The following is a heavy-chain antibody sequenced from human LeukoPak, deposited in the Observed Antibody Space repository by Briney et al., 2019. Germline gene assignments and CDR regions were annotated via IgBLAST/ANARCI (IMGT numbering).Heavy chain of an antibody. Sequence: SETLSLTCTVSGGSISSYYWSWIRQPAGKGLEWIGRIYTSGSTNYNPSLKSRVTMSVDTSKNQFSLKLSSVTAADTAVYYCARASHYYDSSGYYEVLDYWGQGPLVTVSS. CDR1: GGSISSYY. CDR2: IYTSGST. V-gene: IGHV4-4*07. CDR3: ARASHYYDSSGYYEVLDY. D-gene: IGHD3-22*01. J-gene: IGHJ4*02.